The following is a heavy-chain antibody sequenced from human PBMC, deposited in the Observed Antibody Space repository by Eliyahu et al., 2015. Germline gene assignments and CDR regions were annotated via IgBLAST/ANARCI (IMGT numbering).Heavy chain of an antibody. CDR1: GFSLTTTGMC. J-gene: IGHJ4*02. CDR2: IDWDDDK. Sequence: QVTLRESGPALVKPTQTLTLTCTFSGFSLTTTGMCVSWIRQPPGKALEWLARIDWDDDKYYTTSLRTRLTISKGASRNRVVLTMTNMAPVDTATYFCARICGNYGIGGDYWGLGTLHRLL. V-gene: IGHV2-70*13. D-gene: IGHD4-17*01. CDR3: ARICGNYGIGGDY.